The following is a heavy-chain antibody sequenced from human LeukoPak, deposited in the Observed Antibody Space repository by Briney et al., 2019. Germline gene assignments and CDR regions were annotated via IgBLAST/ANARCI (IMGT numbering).Heavy chain of an antibody. V-gene: IGHV3-74*01. CDR3: ARNHYGSVDY. J-gene: IGHJ4*02. Sequence: GGSLRLSCAASGFTFSNYWMHWVRQAPGKGLVWVSRVNSDGSATNYADSVKSRFTISRDNAKNTLYLQMNSLRPEDTAVYYCARNHYGSVDYWGQGTLVTVSS. D-gene: IGHD3-10*01. CDR1: GFTFSNYW. CDR2: VNSDGSAT.